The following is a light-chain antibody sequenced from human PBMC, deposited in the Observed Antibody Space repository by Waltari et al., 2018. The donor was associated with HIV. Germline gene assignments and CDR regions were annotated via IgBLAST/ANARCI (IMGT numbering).Light chain of an antibody. V-gene: IGLV2-14*03. CDR2: EVS. CDR1: SSDFGFDNY. Sequence: QSVLTQPASVSGSPGQSVTISCTGTSSDFGFDNYVSWYQQYPGKAPTLIIYEVSSRPSGVSDRFSGSKSGNTASLTIYGLQNEDEADYYCTAYTTSDTLRFGGGTKVTVL. CDR3: TAYTTSDTLR. J-gene: IGLJ3*02.